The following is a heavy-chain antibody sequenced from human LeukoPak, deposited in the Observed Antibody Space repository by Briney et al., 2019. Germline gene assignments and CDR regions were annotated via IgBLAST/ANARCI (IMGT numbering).Heavy chain of an antibody. D-gene: IGHD2-15*01. J-gene: IGHJ4*02. CDR2: IFPGDSDT. CDR3: ARLPGYCSGASCYFDY. Sequence: GESLKISCRGSGYTFTNYWIGWVRQMPGKGLEWMGIIFPGDSDTRYSASFLGQGTISADKSISTAYLQWSSLKASDTAMYYCARLPGYCSGASCYFDYWGQGTLVTVSS. V-gene: IGHV5-51*01. CDR1: GYTFTNYW.